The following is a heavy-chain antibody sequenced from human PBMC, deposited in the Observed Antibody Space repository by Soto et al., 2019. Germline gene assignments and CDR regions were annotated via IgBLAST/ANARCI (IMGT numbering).Heavy chain of an antibody. Sequence: QVQLVQSGAEVKKPGSSVKVSCKASGGTFSSDAIAWVRQAPGQGLEWMGRIIPVFGIINYAQEFQGRVTLTADTSTITAYMELSSLRSEDTAVYYCARAGEDVNDAFDIWGQGTMVPVSS. CDR3: ARAGEDVNDAFDI. J-gene: IGHJ3*02. D-gene: IGHD3-10*01. V-gene: IGHV1-69*04. CDR1: GGTFSSDA. CDR2: IIPVFGII.